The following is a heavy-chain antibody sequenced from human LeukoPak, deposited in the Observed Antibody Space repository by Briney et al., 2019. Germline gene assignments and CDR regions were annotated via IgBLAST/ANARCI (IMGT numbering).Heavy chain of an antibody. Sequence: GGSLRLSCAASGFTFSNAWMSWVRQAPGKGLEGVGRIKSKTDGGTTDYAAPVKGRFTISRDDSKNTLYLQMNSLKTEDTAVYYCTTENMVRESFDYWGQGTLVTVSS. CDR1: GFTFSNAW. CDR3: TTENMVRESFDY. J-gene: IGHJ4*02. D-gene: IGHD3-10*01. V-gene: IGHV3-15*01. CDR2: IKSKTDGGTT.